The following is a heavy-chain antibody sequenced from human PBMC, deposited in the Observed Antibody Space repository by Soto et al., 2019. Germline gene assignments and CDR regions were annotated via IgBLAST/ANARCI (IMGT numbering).Heavy chain of an antibody. J-gene: IGHJ5*01. CDR1: GFTFSSYA. D-gene: IGHD5-18*01. CDR2: ITGSGGRT. Sequence: EVHLLESGGGLVQPGGSLRLSCEASGFTFSSYAMTWVRQAPGWGLEGVSGITGSGGRTCYADSVKGRFTLSRDNSKSTLYLQMNSLRAEDTAVYYCAKDTRYGYSVRWFDSWGQGPLVTVSS. V-gene: IGHV3-23*01. CDR3: AKDTRYGYSVRWFDS.